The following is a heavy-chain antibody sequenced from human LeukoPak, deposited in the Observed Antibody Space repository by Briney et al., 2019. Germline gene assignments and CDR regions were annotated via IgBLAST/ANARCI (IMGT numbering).Heavy chain of an antibody. CDR2: TYNGGST. D-gene: IGHD3-22*01. CDR3: ARVGSNGYYYGWYFDY. J-gene: IGHJ4*02. CDR1: GLSVSSNY. V-gene: IGHV3-53*01. Sequence: GGSLRMSRAASGLSVSSNYMSWVRQAPGKGLHWVSVTYNGGSTSYADSVKGRFTISRDNSKNTLFLQMNSLRAEDTAVYYCARVGSNGYYYGWYFDYWGQGTLLSVSS.